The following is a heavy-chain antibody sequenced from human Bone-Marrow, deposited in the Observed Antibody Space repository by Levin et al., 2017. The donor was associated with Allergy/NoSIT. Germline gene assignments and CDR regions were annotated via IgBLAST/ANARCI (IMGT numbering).Heavy chain of an antibody. Sequence: GESLKISCQGSGYDFTKNWIGWVRQKSGKGLEWMGILFPGDSEVRYSPSFQGHVTMSADTSISTAYLQWNSLKDADTAMYFCARLSREYCSGTACLYWYFDLWGRGTLVSVSS. CDR1: GYDFTKNW. J-gene: IGHJ2*01. CDR2: LFPGDSEV. V-gene: IGHV5-51*01. D-gene: IGHD6-25*01. CDR3: ARLSREYCSGTACLYWYFDL.